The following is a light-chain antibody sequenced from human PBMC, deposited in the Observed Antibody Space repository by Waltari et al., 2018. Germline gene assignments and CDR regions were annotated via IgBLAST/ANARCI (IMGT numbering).Light chain of an antibody. J-gene: IGKJ4*01. CDR2: DAS. Sequence: DIHMTQSPSSLSAHVGDRVTITCQASQDIKQSLNWFHQKPGTAPEVLIFDASNSQTGAPSRFSGSGSGTDFTFTISSLQPGDMGTYYCQQYHSVPLTFGGGTTVEIK. CDR3: QQYHSVPLT. V-gene: IGKV1-33*01. CDR1: QDIKQS.